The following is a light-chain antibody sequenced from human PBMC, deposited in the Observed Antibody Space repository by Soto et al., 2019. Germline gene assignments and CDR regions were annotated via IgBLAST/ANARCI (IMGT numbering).Light chain of an antibody. Sequence: EIVLTQSPGTLSLSPGERATLSCRASQSVSSNLAWYQQKPGQAPRLLIYAASTRATGIPARFSGSGSGTDFTLTISSLQSEDFAVYYCQQYNKWPLTFGGGTKVDIK. CDR3: QQYNKWPLT. V-gene: IGKV3-15*01. J-gene: IGKJ4*01. CDR1: QSVSSN. CDR2: AAS.